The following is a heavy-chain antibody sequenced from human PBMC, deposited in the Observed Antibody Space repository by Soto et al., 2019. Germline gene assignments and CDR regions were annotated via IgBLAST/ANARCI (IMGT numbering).Heavy chain of an antibody. D-gene: IGHD2-2*01. CDR1: GFTFSSYW. V-gene: IGHV3-74*01. CDR2: INSDGSST. CDR3: ARDLVPAAMPRYGMDV. Sequence: EVQLVESGGGLVQPGGSLRLSCAASGFTFSSYWMHWVRQAPWKGLVWVSRINSDGSSTSYADSVKGRFTISRDNAKNSLYLQMNSLRAEDTAVFSCARDLVPAAMPRYGMDVWGQGTTVIVSS. J-gene: IGHJ6*02.